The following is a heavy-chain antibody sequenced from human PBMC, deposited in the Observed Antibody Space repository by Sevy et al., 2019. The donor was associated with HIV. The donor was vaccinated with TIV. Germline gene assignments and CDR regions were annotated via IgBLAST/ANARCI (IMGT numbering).Heavy chain of an antibody. J-gene: IGHJ5*02. CDR3: ARDVRFMEENSWFDP. D-gene: IGHD3-3*01. CDR2: IYYSGST. Sequence: SETLSLTCSVSGDSISSYYWTWIRQPPGKGLEWIANIYYSGSTNYNPSLKSRVTISADTSKNQFSLKLSSVTSADTAVYYCARDVRFMEENSWFDPWGQGTLVTVSS. V-gene: IGHV4-59*13. CDR1: GDSISSYY.